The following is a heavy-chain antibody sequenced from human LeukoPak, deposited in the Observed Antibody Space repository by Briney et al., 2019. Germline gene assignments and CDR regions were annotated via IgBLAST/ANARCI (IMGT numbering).Heavy chain of an antibody. D-gene: IGHD4-17*01. J-gene: IGHJ4*02. CDR2: IDYSGNT. V-gene: IGHV4-59*08. CDR3: ARQARAYGDYGPFDN. CDR1: GGSISIYY. Sequence: KASETLPLTCTVSGGSISIYYWSWIRQPPGRGLEWIGYIDYSGNTNYNPSLKNRVTTSVDTSKNQFSLKLSSVTAADTAVYFCARQARAYGDYGPFDNWGQGTLVTVSS.